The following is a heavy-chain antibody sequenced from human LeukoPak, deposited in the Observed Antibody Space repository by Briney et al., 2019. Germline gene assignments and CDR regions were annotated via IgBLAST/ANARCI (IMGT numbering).Heavy chain of an antibody. CDR3: ALASDYYDSSGYYLEI. CDR2: LVPENYQT. J-gene: IGHJ3*02. V-gene: IGHV1-24*01. Sequence: ASVKVSCKVPGESITELGMHWVRQSPGKGLEWMGGLVPENYQTIYAQDFQGRVTMTEDTSTDTAYMELSSLRSEDTAIYYCALASDYYDSSGYYLEIWGQGTLVTVSA. D-gene: IGHD3-22*01. CDR1: GESITELG.